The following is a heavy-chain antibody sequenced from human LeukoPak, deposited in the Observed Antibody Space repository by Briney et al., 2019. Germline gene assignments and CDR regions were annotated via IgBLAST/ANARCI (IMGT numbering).Heavy chain of an antibody. V-gene: IGHV3-30*04. D-gene: IGHD1-26*01. CDR3: DLSRSLNPDY. Sequence: PGGSLRHSLAACGFTFRNYAMHWVRQAPGKGLEWVAVSSDDATYTYYADSLKGRFTLSRDNSKDTLYLQMNSLRPEDTAVCARDLSRSLNPDYWGQGTLVTVSS. CDR1: GFTFRNYA. CDR2: SSDDATYT. J-gene: IGHJ4*02.